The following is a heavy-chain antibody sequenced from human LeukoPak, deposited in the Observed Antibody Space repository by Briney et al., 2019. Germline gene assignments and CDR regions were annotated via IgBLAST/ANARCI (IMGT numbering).Heavy chain of an antibody. CDR3: ARVLNPWFGEFAFDY. D-gene: IGHD3-10*01. Sequence: SETLSLTCAVYGGSFSGCYWSWIRQPPGKRLEWIGYIYYSGSTNYNPSLKSRLTISLDTSKNQFSLKLSSVTAADTAVYYCARVLNPWFGEFAFDYWGQGALVIVSS. V-gene: IGHV4-59*01. J-gene: IGHJ4*02. CDR1: GGSFSGCY. CDR2: IYYSGST.